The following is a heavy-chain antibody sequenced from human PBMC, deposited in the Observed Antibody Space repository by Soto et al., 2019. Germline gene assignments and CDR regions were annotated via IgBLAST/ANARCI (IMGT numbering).Heavy chain of an antibody. V-gene: IGHV4-34*01. CDR1: GGSFSTYY. J-gene: IGHJ3*02. CDR2: INHSGSN. D-gene: IGHD3-9*01. Sequence: PSETLSLTCVVSGGSFSTYYYNWIRQSPGKGLEWIGEINHSGSNNYSPSLKSRVTMSLDTSKNQFSLKLTPVTAADTAVYYCARGGSNDWQVAFDIWGQGTMVT. CDR3: ARGGSNDWQVAFDI.